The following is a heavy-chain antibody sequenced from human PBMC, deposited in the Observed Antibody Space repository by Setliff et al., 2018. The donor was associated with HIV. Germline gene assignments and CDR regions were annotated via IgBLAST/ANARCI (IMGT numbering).Heavy chain of an antibody. J-gene: IGHJ5*02. Sequence: PSETLSLTCAVYSESLTRYDWAWIRQSPEKGLEWIGEIDDSGSIIYNPSLQSGVTMYVDTSKNQFSLKVRSLTAADTGLYYCARVKSIKTTLVRLWPRFDLWGQGTQVTVSS. CDR1: SESLTRYD. V-gene: IGHV4-34*01. CDR3: ARVKSIKTTLVRLWPRFDL. CDR2: IDDSGSI. D-gene: IGHD3-10*01.